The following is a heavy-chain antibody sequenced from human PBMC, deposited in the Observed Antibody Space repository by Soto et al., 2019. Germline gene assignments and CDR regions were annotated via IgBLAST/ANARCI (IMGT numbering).Heavy chain of an antibody. V-gene: IGHV3-23*01. D-gene: IGHD2-2*02. CDR1: GFTFNNYA. CDR2: ISGNGATT. CDR3: AKRQYTNSGVFDY. Sequence: EVQLLESGGGLVQPGGSLRLSCVASGFTFNNYAMSWVRQAPGKGLEWVSDISGNGATTYYADSVKGRFTISRDNSKITLFLQMNSLRAEDTDIYYCAKRQYTNSGVFDYWGQGTLVTVSS. J-gene: IGHJ4*02.